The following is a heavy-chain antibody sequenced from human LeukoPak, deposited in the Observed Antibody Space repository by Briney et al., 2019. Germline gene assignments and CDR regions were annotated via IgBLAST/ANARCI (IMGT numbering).Heavy chain of an antibody. D-gene: IGHD3-3*01. J-gene: IGHJ5*02. V-gene: IGHV4-30-2*01. CDR2: TYHSGST. CDR3: ARMDFWSGYLNWFDP. Sequence: PSETLSLTCTVSGGSISSGGYYWSWIRQPPGKGLEWIGYTYHSGSTYYNPSLKSRVTISVDRSKNQFSLKLSSVTAADTAVYYCARMDFWSGYLNWFDPWGQGTLVTVSS. CDR1: GGSISSGGYY.